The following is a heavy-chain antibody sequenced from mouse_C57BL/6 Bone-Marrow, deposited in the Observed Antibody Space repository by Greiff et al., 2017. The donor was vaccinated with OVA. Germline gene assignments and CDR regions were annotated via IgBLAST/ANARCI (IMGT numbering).Heavy chain of an antibody. V-gene: IGHV3-1*01. J-gene: IGHJ2*01. CDR3: ARELKFYYFDY. CDR2: ISYSGST. Sequence: VQLQVSGPGMVKPSQSLSLTCTVTGYSISSGYDWHWIRHFPGNKLEWMGYISYSGSTNYNPYLKSRISITHDTSKNHFFLKLNSVTTQDTTTDYCARELKFYYFDYWGQGSTLTLSS. D-gene: IGHD1-3*01. CDR1: GYSISSGYD.